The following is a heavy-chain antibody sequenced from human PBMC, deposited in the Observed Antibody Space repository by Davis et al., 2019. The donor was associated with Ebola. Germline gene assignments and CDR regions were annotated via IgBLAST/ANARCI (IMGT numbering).Heavy chain of an antibody. V-gene: IGHV1-3*01. CDR3: ARELGGVIVLSFDY. D-gene: IGHD3-16*02. J-gene: IGHJ4*02. CDR1: GYTFTSHA. CDR2: INAGNGNT. Sequence: AASVKVSCKASGYTFTSHAMHWVRQAPGQRLEWMGWINAGNGNTKYSQKFQGRVTITRDTSASTAYMELSSLRSEDTAVYYCARELGGVIVLSFDYWGQGTLVTVSS.